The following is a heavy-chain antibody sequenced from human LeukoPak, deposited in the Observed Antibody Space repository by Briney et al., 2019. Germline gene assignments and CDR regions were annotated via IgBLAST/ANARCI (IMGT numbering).Heavy chain of an antibody. Sequence: SVKVSCKASGGTFSSYAISWVRQAPGQGLEWMGGIIPIFGTANYAQKFQGRVTITADESTSTAYMELSSLRSEDTAVYYCARGCSSTSRYYDSSGYCFDYWGQGTLVTVSS. D-gene: IGHD3-22*01. V-gene: IGHV1-69*13. J-gene: IGHJ4*02. CDR3: ARGCSSTSRYYDSSGYCFDY. CDR1: GGTFSSYA. CDR2: IIPIFGTA.